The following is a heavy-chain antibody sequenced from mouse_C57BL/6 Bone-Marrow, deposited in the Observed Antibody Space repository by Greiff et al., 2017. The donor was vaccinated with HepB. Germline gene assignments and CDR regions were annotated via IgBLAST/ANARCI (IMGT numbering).Heavy chain of an antibody. V-gene: IGHV5-4*03. D-gene: IGHD2-13*01. CDR1: GFTFSSYA. J-gene: IGHJ2*01. CDR3: ARAGDPYFDY. CDR2: ISDGGSYT. Sequence: EVKLEESGGGLVKPGGSLKLSCAASGFTFSSYAMSWVRQTPEKRLEWVATISDGGSYTYYPDNVKGRFTISRDNAKNNLYLQMSQLKSEDTAMYYCARAGDPYFDYWGPGTTLTVSS.